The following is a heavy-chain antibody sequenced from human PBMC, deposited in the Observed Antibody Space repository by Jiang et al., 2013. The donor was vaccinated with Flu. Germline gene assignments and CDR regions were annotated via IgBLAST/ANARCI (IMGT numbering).Heavy chain of an antibody. D-gene: IGHD1-26*01. CDR3: ARDASGSYPHDAFDI. J-gene: IGHJ3*02. CDR2: ISYDGSNK. V-gene: IGHV3-30-3*01. CDR1: GFTFSSYA. Sequence: QPGRSLRLSCAASGFTFSSYAMHWVRQAPGKGLEWVAVISYDGSNKYYADSVKGRFTISRDNSKNTLYLQMNSLRAEDTAVYYCARDASGSYPHDAFDIWGQGTMVTVSS.